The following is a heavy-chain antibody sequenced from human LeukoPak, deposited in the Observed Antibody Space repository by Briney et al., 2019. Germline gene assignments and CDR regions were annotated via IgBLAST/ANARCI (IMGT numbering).Heavy chain of an antibody. CDR2: INWNGGST. CDR1: GFTFDDYG. Sequence: PGGSLRLSCAASGFTFDDYGMSWVRQAPGKGLEWVSGINWNGGSTGYADSVKGRFTFSRDNAKNSLYLQMNSLRAEDTALHHCAAHHDYGDNWFDPWGQGTLVTVSS. V-gene: IGHV3-20*01. J-gene: IGHJ5*02. CDR3: AAHHDYGDNWFDP. D-gene: IGHD4-17*01.